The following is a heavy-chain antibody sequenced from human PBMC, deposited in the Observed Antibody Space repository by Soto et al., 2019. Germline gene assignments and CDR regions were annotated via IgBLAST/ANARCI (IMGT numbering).Heavy chain of an antibody. J-gene: IGHJ3*02. CDR1: GFTFSSYS. Sequence: PGGSLRLSCAASGFTFSSYSMNWVRQAPGKGLEWVSYISSSSSTIYYADSVKGRFTISRDNAKNSLYLQMNSLRDEDTAVYYCASSDYDSSGYYHAFDIWGQGTMDTVSS. CDR3: ASSDYDSSGYYHAFDI. V-gene: IGHV3-48*02. D-gene: IGHD3-22*01. CDR2: ISSSSSTI.